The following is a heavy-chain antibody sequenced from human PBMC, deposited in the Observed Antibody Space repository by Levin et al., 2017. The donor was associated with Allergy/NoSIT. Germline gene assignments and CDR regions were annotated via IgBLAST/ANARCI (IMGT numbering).Heavy chain of an antibody. J-gene: IGHJ4*02. Sequence: PGGSLRLSCAASGFIFSNTWMSWVRQAPGKGLEWVGRIKSNVNGGTTDYAAPVKGRFTISRDDSKNTLYLQMNSLKTEDTAVYYCTTNDYGDPLDWGQGTLVTISS. D-gene: IGHD4-17*01. CDR2: IKSNVNGGTT. CDR3: TTNDYGDPLD. CDR1: GFIFSNTW. V-gene: IGHV3-15*01.